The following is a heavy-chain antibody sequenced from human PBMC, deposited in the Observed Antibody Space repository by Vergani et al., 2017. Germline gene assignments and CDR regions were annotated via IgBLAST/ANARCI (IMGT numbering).Heavy chain of an antibody. CDR1: GFTFSSFH. V-gene: IGHV3-23*01. D-gene: IGHD3-10*01. CDR2: FSGSGGST. CDR3: AKTLGNGPMVRGEPWFDY. Sequence: EVQLLESGGGLVQPGGSLRLPCAASGFTFSSFHMSWVRQAPGTGLGWFSAFSGSGGSTYYADTVKGRLTISRDNSKNTLYLQMTSLIAEDTAVYYCAKTLGNGPMVRGEPWFDYWGQGTLVTVSS. J-gene: IGHJ4*02.